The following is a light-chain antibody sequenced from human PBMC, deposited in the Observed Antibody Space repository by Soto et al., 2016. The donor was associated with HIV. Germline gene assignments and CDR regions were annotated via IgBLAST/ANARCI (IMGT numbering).Light chain of an antibody. CDR3: QQYHDNVLT. CDR1: QGISNS. J-gene: IGKJ4*01. Sequence: DIQMTQSPSSLSASVGDRVSITCRASQGISNSLAWYQQRPGKAPKLLLYATSTLQTGVPSRFSGSRSGTDYTLTINSLQPEDFASYYCQQYHDNVLTFGGGTKVEIK. V-gene: IGKV1-NL1*01. CDR2: ATS.